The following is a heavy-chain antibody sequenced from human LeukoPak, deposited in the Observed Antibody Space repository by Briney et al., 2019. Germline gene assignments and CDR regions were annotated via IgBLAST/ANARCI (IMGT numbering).Heavy chain of an antibody. CDR1: GFTFSNYA. CDR3: ARGRVTSSWYYFDY. CDR2: INTDGSSP. V-gene: IGHV3-74*01. Sequence: QPGGSLRLSCEAAGFTFSNYAMSWVRQAPGKGLVWVSRINTDGSSPTYVDSVKGRFTISRDNAKNTLYLQINSLRAEDTAVYYCARGRVTSSWYYFDYWGQGALVTVSS. D-gene: IGHD6-13*01. J-gene: IGHJ4*02.